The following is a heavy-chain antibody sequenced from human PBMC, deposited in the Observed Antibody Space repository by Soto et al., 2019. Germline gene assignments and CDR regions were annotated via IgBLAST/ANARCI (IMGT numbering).Heavy chain of an antibody. CDR2: IYPGDSDT. V-gene: IGHV5-51*01. CDR1: GYTFTSYW. Sequence: GESLKISCKGSGYTFTSYWIAWVRQMPGKGLEWMGSIYPGDSDTRYSPSFQGQVTISADKSISTAYLQWSSLKASDTALYYSARHQYKFIMDVWGQGTTVTVSS. D-gene: IGHD1-20*01. J-gene: IGHJ6*02. CDR3: ARHQYKFIMDV.